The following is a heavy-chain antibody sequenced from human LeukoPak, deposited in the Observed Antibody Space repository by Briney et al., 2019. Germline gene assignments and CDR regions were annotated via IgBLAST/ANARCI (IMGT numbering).Heavy chain of an antibody. CDR2: INPDGSIG. D-gene: IGHD1-26*01. V-gene: IGHV3-74*03. J-gene: IGHJ4*02. CDR3: AREARVGGALQY. Sequence: GGSLRLSCAASGLTFSTYWMHWVRQAPGKGLAWVARINPDGSIGTYANSVQGPVTISRDTAKDTLFLQMNSRRAKDTAVYYCAREARVGGALQYWGQGTPVTVSS. CDR1: GLTFSTYW.